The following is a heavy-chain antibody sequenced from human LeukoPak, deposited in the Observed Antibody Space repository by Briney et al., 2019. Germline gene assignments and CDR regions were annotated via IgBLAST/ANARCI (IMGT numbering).Heavy chain of an antibody. V-gene: IGHV3-53*01. CDR1: GFTVSSSY. CDR3: AHRKATSWAHEY. CDR2: IYSGGSGGT. Sequence: GGSLRLSCAASGFTVSSSYMSWVRQAPGKGLEWVSVIYSGGSGGTYYADPVKGRFTISRDNSKNTLNLQMSSLRAEDTAVYYSAHRKATSWAHEYWGQGTLVTVSS. D-gene: IGHD2-2*01. J-gene: IGHJ4*02.